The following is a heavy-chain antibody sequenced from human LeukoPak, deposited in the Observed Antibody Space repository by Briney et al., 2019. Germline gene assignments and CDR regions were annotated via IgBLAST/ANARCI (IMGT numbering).Heavy chain of an antibody. J-gene: IGHJ6*03. V-gene: IGHV3-23*01. CDR1: GFTFSNYA. D-gene: IGHD3-10*01. CDR2: ISGSGGST. Sequence: GGTLRLSCAASGFTFSNYAMSWVRQAPGKGLEWVSVISGSGGSTYYADSVKGRFTISRDNSKNTLYLQMNSLRAEDTAVYYCARDWDYYGSGSYYNDLPYYYYMDVWGKGTTVTISS. CDR3: ARDWDYYGSGSYYNDLPYYYYMDV.